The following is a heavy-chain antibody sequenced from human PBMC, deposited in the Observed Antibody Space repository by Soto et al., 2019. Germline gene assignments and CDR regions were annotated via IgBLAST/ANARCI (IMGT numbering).Heavy chain of an antibody. J-gene: IGHJ4*02. CDR1: GYTFTNFG. V-gene: IGHV1-18*01. CDR3: ARGGTPIDY. Sequence: QVQLVQSGAEVKKPGASVKVSCKASGYTFTNFGISWVRQAPGQGLEWMGWISAYNGNTNYAQKFQGRITMTTDTPTNTAYMEVRSLRFDDTAVDYSARGGTPIDYWGQGTLVTVSS. CDR2: ISAYNGNT. D-gene: IGHD3-16*01.